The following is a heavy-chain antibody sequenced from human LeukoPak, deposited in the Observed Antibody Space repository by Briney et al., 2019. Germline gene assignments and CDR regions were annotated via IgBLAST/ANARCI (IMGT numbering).Heavy chain of an antibody. CDR1: RFTFSRHW. D-gene: IGHD3-16*02. V-gene: IGHV3-48*03. CDR2: ISSSGSTI. CDR3: AIGGLYDYVWGSYRYKSAFDI. Sequence: GGSLRLSCAASRFTFSRHWMTWVRQAPGKGLEWVSYISSSGSTIYYADSVKGRFTISRDNAKNSLSLQMNSLRAEDTAVYYCAIGGLYDYVWGSYRYKSAFDIWGQGTMVTVSS. J-gene: IGHJ3*02.